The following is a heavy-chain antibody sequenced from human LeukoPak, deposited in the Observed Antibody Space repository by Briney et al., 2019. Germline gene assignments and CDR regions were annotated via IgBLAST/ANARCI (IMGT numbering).Heavy chain of an antibody. J-gene: IGHJ4*02. CDR2: ISAYNGNT. V-gene: IGHV1-18*01. Sequence: ASVTVSCKASGYTFTRNGISWVRQAPGQGLEWMGWISAYNGNTNYARKLQDRVTMTTDTSTSTAYMELRSLRSDDTAVYYCARHAPLFGVIIIPFDCWGQGTLVTVSS. D-gene: IGHD3-3*01. CDR3: ARHAPLFGVIIIPFDC. CDR1: GYTFTRNG.